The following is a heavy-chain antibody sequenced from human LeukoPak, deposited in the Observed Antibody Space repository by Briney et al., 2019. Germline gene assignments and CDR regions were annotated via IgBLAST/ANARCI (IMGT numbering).Heavy chain of an antibody. Sequence: SETLSLTCTVSNGSISNYYWSWIRQPPGKGLEWIGYIYYSGSTNYNPSLKSRVTISVDTSKNQFSLKLSSVTAADTAVYYCARVKEAGLFDYWGQGTLVTVSS. V-gene: IGHV4-59*01. CDR2: IYYSGST. CDR1: NGSISNYY. CDR3: ARVKEAGLFDY. D-gene: IGHD6-19*01. J-gene: IGHJ4*02.